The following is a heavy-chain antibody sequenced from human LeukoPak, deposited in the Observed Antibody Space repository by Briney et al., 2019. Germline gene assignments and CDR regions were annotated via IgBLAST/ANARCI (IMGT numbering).Heavy chain of an antibody. CDR2: INPSGGST. D-gene: IGHD1-1*01. V-gene: IGHV1-46*01. Sequence: ASVNVSFKASGYTFTSYYLYWVRQAPGQGLEWMGIINPSGGSTNYAQKFQGRVTMTRDTSTSTVYMELSSLRSEDTAVYYCARETIPTTVNYFDYWGQGTLVTVSS. CDR3: ARETIPTTVNYFDY. J-gene: IGHJ4*02. CDR1: GYTFTSYY.